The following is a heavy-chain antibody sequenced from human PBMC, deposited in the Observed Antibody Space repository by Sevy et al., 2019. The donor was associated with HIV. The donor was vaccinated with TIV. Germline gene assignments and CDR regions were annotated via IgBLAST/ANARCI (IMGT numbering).Heavy chain of an antibody. CDR1: GFTFSSYE. V-gene: IGHV3-23*01. D-gene: IGHD3-3*01. CDR3: AKRPDFGVVIPTGVMDV. CDR2: IGGSGGST. Sequence: GGSLRLSCEASGFTFSSYEMNWVRQAPGKGLEWVSAIGGSGGSTYYADSVKGRFTISRDNSKNTLYLQMNSLRAEDTAVYYCAKRPDFGVVIPTGVMDVWGQGTTVTVSS. J-gene: IGHJ6*02.